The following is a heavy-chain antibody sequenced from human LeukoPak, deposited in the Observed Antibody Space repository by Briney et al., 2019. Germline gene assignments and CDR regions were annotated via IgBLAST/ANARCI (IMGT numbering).Heavy chain of an antibody. CDR2: IYSSGSA. CDR3: AKGPYCGSDCYYDY. Sequence: PSETLSLTCTVSGASISSYYWSWIRQPAGKGLEWIGRIYSSGSANYNPSLKSRVSMSVDTSKHQFSLRLSSVTAADTAVYYCAKGPYCGSDCYYDYWGQGTLVTVSS. CDR1: GASISSYY. J-gene: IGHJ4*02. D-gene: IGHD2-21*02. V-gene: IGHV4-4*07.